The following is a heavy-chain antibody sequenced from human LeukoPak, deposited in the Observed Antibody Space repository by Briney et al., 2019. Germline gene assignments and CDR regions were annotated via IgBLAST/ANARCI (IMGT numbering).Heavy chain of an antibody. Sequence: GRSLRLSCAASGFTFSSYAMHWVRQAPGKGLEWVAVISYDGSNKYYADSVKGRFTISRDNSKNTLYLQMNSLRAEDTAVYYCARDFGGSYGTAYWGRGTLVTVSS. CDR3: ARDFGGSYGTAY. V-gene: IGHV3-30-3*01. CDR2: ISYDGSNK. D-gene: IGHD5-18*01. CDR1: GFTFSSYA. J-gene: IGHJ4*02.